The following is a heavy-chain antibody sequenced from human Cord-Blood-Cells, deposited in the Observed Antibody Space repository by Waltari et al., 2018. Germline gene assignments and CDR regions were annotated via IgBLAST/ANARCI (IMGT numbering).Heavy chain of an antibody. CDR1: GFTVRSNY. V-gene: IGHV3-53*01. Sequence: EVQLVEYGGGLTQPGGSLRLSCAASGFTVRSNYMIWARQAPGKGLEWVSVIDSVGSTYYADSVKGRYTIARDNSKNTLYLQMNSLRAEDTAVYYCARLDSSSWSHFDYWGQGTLVTVSS. D-gene: IGHD6-13*01. J-gene: IGHJ4*02. CDR2: IDSVGST. CDR3: ARLDSSSWSHFDY.